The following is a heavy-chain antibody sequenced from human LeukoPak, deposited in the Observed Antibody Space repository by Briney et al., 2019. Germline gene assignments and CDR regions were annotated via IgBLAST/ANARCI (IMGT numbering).Heavy chain of an antibody. CDR1: GFTFSSYG. CDR2: LSGSDGTT. D-gene: IGHD6-19*01. J-gene: IGHJ4*02. V-gene: IGHV3-23*01. Sequence: PGGSLRLSCAASGFTFSSYGMSWVRQAPGKGLEWVSTLSGSDGTTYYAGSVKGRFTVSRDNTKNTFYLQMNSLRAEDTAVNYCAKRAPLYSSTPGNYFDSWGQGTLVTVSS. CDR3: AKRAPLYSSTPGNYFDS.